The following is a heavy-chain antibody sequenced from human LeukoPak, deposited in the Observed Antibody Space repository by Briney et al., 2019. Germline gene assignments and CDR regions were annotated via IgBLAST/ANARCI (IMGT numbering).Heavy chain of an antibody. CDR2: IYTSGST. V-gene: IGHV4-4*07. D-gene: IGHD1-20*01. CDR1: SGSISSYY. J-gene: IGHJ4*02. Sequence: PSQTLSLTCTVSSGSISSYYWSWIRHPAGKGLEWIGRIYTSGSTNYNPSLKSRVTTSVDTSKNQFSLKLSSVTAADTAVYYCARDLGDNWNFDYWGQGTPVTVS. CDR3: ARDLGDNWNFDY.